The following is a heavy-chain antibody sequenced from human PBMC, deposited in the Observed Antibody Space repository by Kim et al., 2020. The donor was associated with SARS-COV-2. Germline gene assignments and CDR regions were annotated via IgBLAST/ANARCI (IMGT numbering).Heavy chain of an antibody. CDR2: INHSGST. Sequence: SETLSLTCAVYGGSFSGYYWSWIRQPPGKGLEWIGEINHSGSTNYNPSLKSRVTISVDTSKNQFSLKLSSVTAADTAVYYCARVVLWFGELLAFDYWGQGTLVTVSS. V-gene: IGHV4-34*01. CDR1: GGSFSGYY. CDR3: ARVVLWFGELLAFDY. J-gene: IGHJ4*02. D-gene: IGHD3-10*01.